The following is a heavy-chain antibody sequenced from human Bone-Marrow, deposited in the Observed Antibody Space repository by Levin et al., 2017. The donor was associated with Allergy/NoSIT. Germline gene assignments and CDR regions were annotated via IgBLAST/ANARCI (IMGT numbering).Heavy chain of an antibody. J-gene: IGHJ6*03. D-gene: IGHD3-16*01. V-gene: IGHV1-69*06. CDR1: GGTFSTYG. Sequence: GASVKVSCKASGGTFSTYGINWVRQAPGQGLEWMGWILPIYGTTNYAQKFQGRVTITADTSTSTAYMELSSLRSEDTAIYYCAREGGGGGRLDPYSYYYFMDVWGKGTTVTVSS. CDR2: ILPIYGTT. CDR3: AREGGGGGRLDPYSYYYFMDV.